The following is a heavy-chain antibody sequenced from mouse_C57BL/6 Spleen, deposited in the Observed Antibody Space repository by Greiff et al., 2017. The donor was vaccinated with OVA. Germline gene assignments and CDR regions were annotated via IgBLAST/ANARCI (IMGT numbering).Heavy chain of an antibody. CDR1: GYAFSSSW. CDR3: ARPKTAQATYYFDY. Sequence: QVQLKESGPELVKPGASVKISCKASGYAFSSSWMNWVKQRPGKGLEWIGRIYPGDGDTNYNGKFKGKATLTADKSSSTAYMQLSSLTSEDSAVYFCARPKTAQATYYFDYWGQGTTLTVSS. CDR2: IYPGDGDT. D-gene: IGHD3-2*02. J-gene: IGHJ2*01. V-gene: IGHV1-82*01.